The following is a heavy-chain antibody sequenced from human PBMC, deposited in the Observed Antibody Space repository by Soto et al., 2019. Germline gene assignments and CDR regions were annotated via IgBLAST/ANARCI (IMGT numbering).Heavy chain of an antibody. CDR2: ISGSGGST. CDR3: AKAPDYGDYSYYYYYMDV. CDR1: GFTFSSYA. D-gene: IGHD4-17*01. V-gene: IGHV3-23*01. J-gene: IGHJ6*03. Sequence: GGSLRLSCAASGFTFSSYAMSWVRQAPGKGLEWVSAISGSGGSTYYADSVKGRFTISRDNSKNTLYLQMNSLRAEDTAVYYCAKAPDYGDYSYYYYYMDVWGKGTTVTVSS.